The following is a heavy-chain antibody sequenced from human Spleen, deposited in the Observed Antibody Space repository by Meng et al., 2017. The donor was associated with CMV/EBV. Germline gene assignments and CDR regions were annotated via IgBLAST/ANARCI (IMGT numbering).Heavy chain of an antibody. CDR1: SFSGHF. J-gene: IGHJ3*02. D-gene: IGHD3-22*01. Sequence: SFSGHFWTWIRQPPGKGLEWIGEVNHSGSTNYNPSLKSRVSISVDTSKNQFSLNLSSVTAADTAVYYCARVEYFDSSGYRSDAFDIWGQGTMVTVSS. CDR2: VNHSGST. V-gene: IGHV4-34*01. CDR3: ARVEYFDSSGYRSDAFDI.